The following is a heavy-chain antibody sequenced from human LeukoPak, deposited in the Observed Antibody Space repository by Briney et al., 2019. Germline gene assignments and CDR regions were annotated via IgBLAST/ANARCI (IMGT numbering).Heavy chain of an antibody. CDR1: GLTFDAYA. V-gene: IGHV3-43*02. Sequence: SGGSLRLSCAASGLTFDAYAMHWVRQAPGRGLEWVSLISGDGDSTYYADSVKGRFTISRDNGKNSLYLHMNSLRTEDTALYYCAKDNHPDAFDIWGQGTMVTVSS. J-gene: IGHJ3*02. CDR3: AKDNHPDAFDI. CDR2: ISGDGDST.